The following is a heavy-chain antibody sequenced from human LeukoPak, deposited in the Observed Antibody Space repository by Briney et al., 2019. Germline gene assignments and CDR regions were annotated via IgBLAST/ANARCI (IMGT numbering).Heavy chain of an antibody. CDR2: MNPNSGNT. V-gene: IGHV1-8*03. J-gene: IGHJ4*02. CDR3: ARAASMVRGVTDY. CDR1: GYTFTSYD. D-gene: IGHD3-10*01. Sequence: ASVKVSCKASGYTFTSYDINWVRQATGQGLEWMGWMNPNSGNTGYAQKFQGRVTITRNTSISTAYMELSSLRSEDTAVYYCARAASMVRGVTDYWGQGTLVTVSS.